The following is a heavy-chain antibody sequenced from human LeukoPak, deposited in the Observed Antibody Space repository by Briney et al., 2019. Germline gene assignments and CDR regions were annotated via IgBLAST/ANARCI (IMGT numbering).Heavy chain of an antibody. J-gene: IGHJ6*03. V-gene: IGHV3-9*01. CDR2: ISWNRGSI. D-gene: IGHD6-19*01. CDR1: GFTFDDYA. Sequence: PGGSLRLSCAASGFTFDDYAMHWVRQAPGKGLEWVSGISWNRGSIDYADSVKGRFTISRDNAKNSLYLQMNSLRAEDTAVYYCAKDCGGRSGWYYYYYYMDVWGKGNTVTISS. CDR3: AKDCGGRSGWYYYYYYMDV.